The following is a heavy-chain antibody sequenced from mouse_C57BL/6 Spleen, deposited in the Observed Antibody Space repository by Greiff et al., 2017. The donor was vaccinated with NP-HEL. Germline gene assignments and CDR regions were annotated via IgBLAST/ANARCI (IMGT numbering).Heavy chain of an antibody. Sequence: QVQLQQPGAELVKPGASVKLSCKASGYTFTSYWMQWVKQRPGQGLEWIGEIDPSDSYTNYNQKFKGKATLTVDTYSSTAYMQLSSLTSEDSAVYYCARFTTVVAPDYWGQGTTLTVSS. CDR3: ARFTTVVAPDY. CDR1: GYTFTSYW. D-gene: IGHD1-1*01. J-gene: IGHJ2*01. V-gene: IGHV1-50*01. CDR2: IDPSDSYT.